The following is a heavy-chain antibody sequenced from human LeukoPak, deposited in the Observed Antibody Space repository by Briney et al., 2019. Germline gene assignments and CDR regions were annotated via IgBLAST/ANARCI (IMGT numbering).Heavy chain of an antibody. Sequence: SETLSLTCAVSGGSISSYYWSWIRQPPGKGPEWIGYIYYSGSTNYNPSLKSRVTISVDTSKNQFSLKLSSVTAADTAVYYCARSTGEYMDVWGKGTTVTVSS. CDR1: GGSISSYY. V-gene: IGHV4-59*01. J-gene: IGHJ6*03. CDR3: ARSTGEYMDV. CDR2: IYYSGST. D-gene: IGHD3-16*01.